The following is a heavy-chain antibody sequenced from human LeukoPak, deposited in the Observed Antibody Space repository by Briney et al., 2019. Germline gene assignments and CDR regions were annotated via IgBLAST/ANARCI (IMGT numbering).Heavy chain of an antibody. CDR3: ARTRFNDILTGYLEYYFDY. J-gene: IGHJ4*02. CDR2: IIPLFGTA. V-gene: IGHV1-69*13. D-gene: IGHD3-9*01. Sequence: GASVKVSCKASGYTFTSYGINWVRQAPGQGLEWMGWIIPLFGTANYAQKFQGRVTITADESTSTAYMELSSLRSEDTAVYYCARTRFNDILTGYLEYYFDYWGQGTLVTVSS. CDR1: GYTFTSYG.